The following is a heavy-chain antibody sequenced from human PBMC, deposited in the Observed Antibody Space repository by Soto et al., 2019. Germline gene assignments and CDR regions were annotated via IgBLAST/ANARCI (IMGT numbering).Heavy chain of an antibody. CDR2: INPSGGST. J-gene: IGHJ4*02. Sequence: QVQLVQSGAEVKKPGASVKVSCKASGYTFTSYYMHWVRQAPGQGLEWMGIINPSGGSTSYAQKFPGSVTMTRDTSTSTVYTELSSLGSEDTAVYYCARDELQDSSGWAHFDYWGQGTLVTVSS. D-gene: IGHD6-19*01. V-gene: IGHV1-46*01. CDR3: ARDELQDSSGWAHFDY. CDR1: GYTFTSYY.